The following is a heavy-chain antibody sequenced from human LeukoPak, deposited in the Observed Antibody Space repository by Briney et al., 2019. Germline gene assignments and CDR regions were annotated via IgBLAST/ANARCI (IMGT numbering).Heavy chain of an antibody. J-gene: IGHJ5*02. CDR1: GYTFTSYG. D-gene: IGHD3-10*01. CDR3: ARTQLLWFGELLAGNWFDP. Sequence: ASVKVSCKASGYTFTSYGISWVRQAPGQGLEWMGWISAYNGNTNYAQKLQGRVTMTTDTSTSTAYMELRSLRSDDTAVYYCARTQLLWFGELLAGNWFDPWGQGTLVTVSS. CDR2: ISAYNGNT. V-gene: IGHV1-18*01.